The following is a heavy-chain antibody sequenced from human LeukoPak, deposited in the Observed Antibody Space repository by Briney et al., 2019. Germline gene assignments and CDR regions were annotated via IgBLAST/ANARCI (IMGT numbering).Heavy chain of an antibody. D-gene: IGHD3-10*01. V-gene: IGHV4-39*07. CDR1: GGSISSSSYY. J-gene: IGHJ4*02. Sequence: SETLSLTCTISGGSISSSSYYWGWIRQPPGKGLEWSVSIYYSGSTYYNPSPKSRVTISVETSKNQFSLKLSSVTAADTAVYYCASGKWFGEFTYYFDYWGQGTLVTVSS. CDR3: ASGKWFGEFTYYFDY. CDR2: IYYSGST.